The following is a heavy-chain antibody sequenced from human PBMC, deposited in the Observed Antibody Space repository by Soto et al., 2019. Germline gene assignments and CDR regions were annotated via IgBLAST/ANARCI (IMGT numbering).Heavy chain of an antibody. CDR1: GGSFSGYY. Sequence: QVQLQQWGAGLLKPSETLSLTCAVYGGSFSGYYWSWIRQPPGKGLEWIGEINHSGSTNYNPSLKSRVTISVDTSKNQFSLKLSSVTAADTAVYYCAGCPYAAGRYFDLWGRGTLVTVSS. CDR2: INHSGST. J-gene: IGHJ2*01. V-gene: IGHV4-34*01. D-gene: IGHD2-2*01. CDR3: AGCPYAAGRYFDL.